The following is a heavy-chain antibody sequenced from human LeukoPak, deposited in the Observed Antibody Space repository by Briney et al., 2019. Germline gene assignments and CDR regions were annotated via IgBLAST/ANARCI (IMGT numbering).Heavy chain of an antibody. CDR2: IRSKAYGGTT. CDR3: SRARPDYVWGSYRYH. D-gene: IGHD3-16*02. CDR1: GFTLGDYA. Sequence: GGSLKLSCTASGFTLGDYAMSWVRQAPGKGLEWVGLIRSKAYGGTTEYAASVKGRFTISRDDSKSIAYLQMSSLKSEDTAVYYCSRARPDYVWGSYRYHWGQGILVTVSS. J-gene: IGHJ4*02. V-gene: IGHV3-49*04.